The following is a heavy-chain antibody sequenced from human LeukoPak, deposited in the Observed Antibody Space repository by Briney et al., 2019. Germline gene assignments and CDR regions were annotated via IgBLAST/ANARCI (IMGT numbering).Heavy chain of an antibody. V-gene: IGHV3-43*01. CDR1: GFNFRDYT. J-gene: IGHJ3*02. Sequence: GGSLRLSCAASGFNFRDYTMHWVRQVPGKGLEWVAVISWDGGSTYYVDSVKGRFTISRDNRKNSLYLQMNSLRSEDTALYYCARLKQWPDAFDIWGQGTMVTVSS. CDR2: ISWDGGST. D-gene: IGHD6-19*01. CDR3: ARLKQWPDAFDI.